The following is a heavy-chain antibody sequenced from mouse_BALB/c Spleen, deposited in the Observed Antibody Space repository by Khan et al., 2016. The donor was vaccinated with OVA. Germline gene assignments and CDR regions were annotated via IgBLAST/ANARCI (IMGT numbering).Heavy chain of an antibody. CDR1: GDSITSGF. Sequence: EVKLEESGPSLVQPSQTLSLTCSATGDSITSGFWRWVRKFPGNKLEYMGYMIYSGYTYYNPSLNGRFSTTRHKSKNQSYLQLSSVTTEDTATYYCARSTYKCAFAYWGQGALVTVSA. V-gene: IGHV3-8*02. J-gene: IGHJ3*01. CDR3: ARSTYKCAFAY. D-gene: IGHD1-3*01. CDR2: MIYSGYT.